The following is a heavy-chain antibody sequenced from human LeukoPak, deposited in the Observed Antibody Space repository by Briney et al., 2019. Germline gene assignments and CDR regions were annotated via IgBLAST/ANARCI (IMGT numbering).Heavy chain of an antibody. J-gene: IGHJ5*02. CDR3: ARGSSTGTLSLWFDP. V-gene: IGHV3-30*04. Sequence: GGSLRLSCAASGFTFSSYAMHWVRQAPGKGLEWVAVISYDGSNKYYADSVKGRFTISRDNSKSTLYLQMNSLRAEDTAVYYCARGSSTGTLSLWFDPWGQGTLVTVSS. CDR1: GFTFSSYA. D-gene: IGHD1-14*01. CDR2: ISYDGSNK.